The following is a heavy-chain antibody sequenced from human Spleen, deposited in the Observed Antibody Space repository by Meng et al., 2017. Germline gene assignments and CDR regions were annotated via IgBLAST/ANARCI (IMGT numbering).Heavy chain of an antibody. Sequence: QVHLVQSGAEVKKPGASVNASCKASADTFSNKALHWVRQAPGQSLEWMGRINPSSGGTNNAQKFQGRVTMTRDTYTSTVYMELSSLRSEDTAVYYCARDYGGTVDYWGQGTLVTVSS. CDR2: INPSSGGT. CDR3: ARDYGGTVDY. D-gene: IGHD4-23*01. V-gene: IGHV1-2*06. J-gene: IGHJ4*02. CDR1: ADTFSNKA.